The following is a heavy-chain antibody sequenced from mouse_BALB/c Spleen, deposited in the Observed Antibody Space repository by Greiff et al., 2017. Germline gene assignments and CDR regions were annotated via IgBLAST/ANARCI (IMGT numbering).Heavy chain of an antibody. CDR2: IAPGSGST. Sequence: DLVKPGASVKLSCKASGYTFTSYWINWIKQRPGQGLEWIGRIAPGSGSTYYNEMFKGKATLTVDTSSSTAYIQLSSLSSEDSAVYCCARGYDAMDDWGQGTSVTVSS. J-gene: IGHJ4*01. V-gene: IGHV1S41*01. CDR3: ARGYDAMDD. CDR1: GYTFTSYW. D-gene: IGHD2-10*02.